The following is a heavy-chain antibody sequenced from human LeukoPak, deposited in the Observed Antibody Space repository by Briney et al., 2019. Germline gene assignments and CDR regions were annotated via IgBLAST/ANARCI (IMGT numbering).Heavy chain of an antibody. J-gene: IGHJ4*02. Sequence: PGGSLRLSCAASGFTFSSYAMSWVRQAPGKGLEWVSAISGSGGSTYYADSVKGRFTISRDNSKNTLYLQMNSLRAEDTAVYYCAKDLNIAVAGTDFDYWGQGTLVTVSS. CDR3: AKDLNIAVAGTDFDY. CDR1: GFTFSSYA. V-gene: IGHV3-23*01. D-gene: IGHD6-19*01. CDR2: ISGSGGST.